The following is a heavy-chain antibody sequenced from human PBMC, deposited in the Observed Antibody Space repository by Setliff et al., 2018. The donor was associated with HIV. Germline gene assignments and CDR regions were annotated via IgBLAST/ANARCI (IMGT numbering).Heavy chain of an antibody. CDR1: GFTFSDYY. CDR2: ISSGGRTM. CDR3: AKIMWDTGNYHSFVGH. V-gene: IGHV3-11*01. Sequence: PGGSLRLSCAAPGFTFSDYYMSWIRQAPGMGLEWVSYISSGGRTMYYADSVKGRFTISRDNSKNTLYLQMNSLRAEDAAVYYCAKIMWDTGNYHSFVGHWGQGTLVTVSS. J-gene: IGHJ4*02. D-gene: IGHD1-26*01.